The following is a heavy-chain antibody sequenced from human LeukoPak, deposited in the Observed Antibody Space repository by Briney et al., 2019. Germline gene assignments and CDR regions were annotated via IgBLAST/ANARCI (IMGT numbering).Heavy chain of an antibody. D-gene: IGHD5-12*01. CDR3: ARDYSGYGDYD. V-gene: IGHV3-53*01. Sequence: GGSLRLSCAASGLTVSGTYMNWVRQAPGKGLEWVSVLYSGGTTFYADSVRGRFTIPRDNSKNTLYLQMNSLRAEDTAVYYCARDYSGYGDYDWGQGTLVTVSS. CDR1: GLTVSGTY. J-gene: IGHJ4*01. CDR2: LYSGGTT.